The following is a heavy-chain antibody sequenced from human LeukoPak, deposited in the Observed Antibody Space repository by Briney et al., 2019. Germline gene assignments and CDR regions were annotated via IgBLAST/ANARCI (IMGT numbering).Heavy chain of an antibody. V-gene: IGHV3-7*03. Sequence: GGSLRLSCVVSGFTFSSYWMSWVRQAPGKGLEWVANIKQDGTEKYYVVSVKGRFTISRDNAKNSLYLQMNSLRAEDTAVYYCARRAGAYSHPYDYWGQGTLVTVSS. D-gene: IGHD4/OR15-4a*01. CDR2: IKQDGTEK. CDR3: ARRAGAYSHPYDY. CDR1: GFTFSSYW. J-gene: IGHJ4*02.